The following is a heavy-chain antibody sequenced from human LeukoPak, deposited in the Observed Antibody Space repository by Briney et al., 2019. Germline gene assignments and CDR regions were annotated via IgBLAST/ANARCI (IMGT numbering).Heavy chain of an antibody. V-gene: IGHV4-59*08. D-gene: IGHD2/OR15-2a*01. CDR1: GGSISSYY. CDR2: ISDIGSI. J-gene: IGHJ4*02. CDR3: AGHHPRNTVDF. Sequence: TETLSLTCTVSGGSISSYYWSWIRQPPGKGLEWIAYISDIGSINYNPSLKSRVTISLDTSKNQFSLKLSSVTAADTAVYYCAGHHPRNTVDFWGQGTLVTVSS.